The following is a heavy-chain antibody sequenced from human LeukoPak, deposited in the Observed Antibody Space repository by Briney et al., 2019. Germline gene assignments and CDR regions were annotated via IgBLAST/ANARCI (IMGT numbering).Heavy chain of an antibody. CDR3: ARGLGRGSYFSFFDY. J-gene: IGHJ4*02. Sequence: PGGSLRLSCAASGFTFGSYSMNWVRQAPGKGLEWVSSISSSSSYIYYADSVKGRFTISRDNAENSLYLQMNSLRAEDTAVYYCARGLGRGSYFSFFDYWGQGTLVTVSS. CDR1: GFTFGSYS. D-gene: IGHD1-26*01. V-gene: IGHV3-21*01. CDR2: ISSSSSYI.